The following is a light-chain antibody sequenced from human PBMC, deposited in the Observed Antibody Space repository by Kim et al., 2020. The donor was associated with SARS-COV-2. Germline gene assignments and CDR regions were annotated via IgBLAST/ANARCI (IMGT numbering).Light chain of an antibody. J-gene: IGLJ2*01. CDR1: TLRSHY. CDR2: GRN. Sequence: SSELTQDPAVSVALGQTVRITCQGDTLRSHYATWYQQKPGQAPVVVIYGRNDRLSGIPDRFSGSSTGDTASLTINGAQAEDEADYYCNSRDRSTNQLVFGGGNQPTVL. V-gene: IGLV3-19*01. CDR3: NSRDRSTNQLV.